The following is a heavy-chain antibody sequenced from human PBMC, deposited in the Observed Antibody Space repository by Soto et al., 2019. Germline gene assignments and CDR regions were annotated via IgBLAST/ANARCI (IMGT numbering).Heavy chain of an antibody. Sequence: PSETLSLTCTVSGGSISSSSYYWGWIRQPPGKGLEWIGSIYYSGSTYYNPSLKSRVTISVDTSKNQFSLKLSSVTAADTAVYYCASLIPPSQAFDYWGEGALVT. CDR3: ASLIPPSQAFDY. CDR1: GGSISSSSYY. J-gene: IGHJ4*02. CDR2: IYYSGST. V-gene: IGHV4-39*01. D-gene: IGHD2-2*01.